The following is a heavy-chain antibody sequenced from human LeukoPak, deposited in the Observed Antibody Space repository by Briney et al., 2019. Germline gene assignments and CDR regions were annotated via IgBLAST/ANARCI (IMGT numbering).Heavy chain of an antibody. V-gene: IGHV1-2*02. D-gene: IGHD1-26*01. CDR3: ASSDSGSYCLGF. CDR1: GHTFTGYY. CDR2: INPSSGGT. Sequence: ASVKVSCKASGHTFTGYYIHWVRQVPGQGLEWVGWINPSSGGTNDAQQFQGRVSMTWDTSITTAYMELRRLGSDDTAVYYCASSDSGSYCLGFWGQGTLVTVSA. J-gene: IGHJ4*02.